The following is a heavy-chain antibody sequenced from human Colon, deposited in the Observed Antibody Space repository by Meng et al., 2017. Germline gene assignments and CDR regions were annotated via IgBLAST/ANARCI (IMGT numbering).Heavy chain of an antibody. CDR1: GFTFSSYA. J-gene: IGHJ4*02. D-gene: IGHD3-10*01. V-gene: IGHV3-23*01. CDR3: AKDVMLRGLTTYYFDN. Sequence: GGPLRLSCAASGFTFSSYAMSWVRQAPGKGLEWVSAISASGDATFYADSVKGRFTISRDNSKNTLFLQMNSLRADDTAVYYCAKDVMLRGLTTYYFDNWGQGTLVTVSS. CDR2: ISASGDAT.